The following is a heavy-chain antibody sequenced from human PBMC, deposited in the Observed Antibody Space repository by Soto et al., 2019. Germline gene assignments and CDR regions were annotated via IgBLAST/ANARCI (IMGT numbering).Heavy chain of an antibody. CDR2: IWYDGSNK. J-gene: IGHJ4*02. CDR1: GFTFSSYG. Sequence: QVQLVESGGGVVQPGRSLRLSCAASGFTFSSYGMHWVRQAPGKGLEWVAVIWYDGSNKYYADSVKGRFTISRDNSKNTLDLQMNSLRAEDTAVYYCAREVRGPSGDFDYWGQGTLVTVSS. D-gene: IGHD3-10*01. CDR3: AREVRGPSGDFDY. V-gene: IGHV3-33*01.